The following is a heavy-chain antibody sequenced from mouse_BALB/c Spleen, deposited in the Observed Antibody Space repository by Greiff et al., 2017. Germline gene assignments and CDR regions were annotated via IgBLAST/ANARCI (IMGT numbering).Heavy chain of an antibody. D-gene: IGHD2-4*01. CDR3: ARSRITDY. Sequence: VQLQQSGAELVKPGASVKLSCKASGYTFTSYWMHWVKQRPGQGLEWIGEINPSNGRTNYNEKFKSKATLTVDKSSSTAYMQLSSLTSEDSAVYYCARSRITDYWGQGTTLTVSS. J-gene: IGHJ2*01. V-gene: IGHV1S81*02. CDR1: GYTFTSYW. CDR2: INPSNGRT.